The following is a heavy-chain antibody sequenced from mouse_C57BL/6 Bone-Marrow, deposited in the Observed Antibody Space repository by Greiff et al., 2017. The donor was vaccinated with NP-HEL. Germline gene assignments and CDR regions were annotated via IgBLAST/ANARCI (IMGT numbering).Heavy chain of an antibody. Sequence: VQLQQSGAELVKPGASVKLSCTASGFNIKDYYMHWVKQRTEQGLEWIGRIDPEDGETKYAPKFQGKATITADTSSNTADLQLSSLTSEDTAVYYGARHYYGRSWGFSNWGQVTLVTVSA. CDR2: IDPEDGET. V-gene: IGHV14-2*01. D-gene: IGHD1-1*01. J-gene: IGHJ3*01. CDR3: ARHYYGRSWGFSN. CDR1: GFNIKDYY.